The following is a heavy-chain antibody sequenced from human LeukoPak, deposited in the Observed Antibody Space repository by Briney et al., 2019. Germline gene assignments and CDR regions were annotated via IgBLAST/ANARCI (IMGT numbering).Heavy chain of an antibody. J-gene: IGHJ4*02. CDR3: AREAGLLDSADY. Sequence: SETLSLTCTVSGGSISSYYWGWIRQPPGKGLEWIGSIYHSGSTYYNPSLKSRVTISVDTSKNQFSLKLSSVTAADTAVYYCAREAGLLDSADYWGQGTLVTVSS. CDR1: GGSISSYY. CDR2: IYHSGST. V-gene: IGHV4-38-2*02. D-gene: IGHD1-26*01.